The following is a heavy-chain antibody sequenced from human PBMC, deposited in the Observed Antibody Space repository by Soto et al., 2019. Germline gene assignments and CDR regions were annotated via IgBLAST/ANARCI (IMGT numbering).Heavy chain of an antibody. CDR2: IYWHDDK. Sequence: PPLVKGEHTLSMTCTFLLFSLNIPGVGVCFIRQPTGKALEWLALIYWHDDKRYSPSLKSRLTITKDTSKNQVVLTMTNMDPVDTATYFCAHRGGAAVGLYYFDFWGQG. CDR1: LFSLNIPGVG. V-gene: IGHV2-5*01. D-gene: IGHD6-13*01. J-gene: IGHJ4*02. CDR3: AHRGGAAVGLYYFDF.